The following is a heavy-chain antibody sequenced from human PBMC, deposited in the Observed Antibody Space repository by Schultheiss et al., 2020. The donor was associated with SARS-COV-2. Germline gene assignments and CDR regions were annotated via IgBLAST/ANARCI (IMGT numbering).Heavy chain of an antibody. D-gene: IGHD2-15*01. V-gene: IGHV3-23*01. J-gene: IGHJ5*02. CDR3: VRDRSWWTPYNCFDL. CDR2: ISGSGGNT. CDR1: GFSFNSYT. Sequence: GESLKISCAASGFSFNSYTMNWVRQAPGKGPEWVAVISGSGGNTYYADSVEGRFTISRDNSKNTLYLQMHSLRAEDTAVYYCVRDRSWWTPYNCFDLWGRGTLVTVSS.